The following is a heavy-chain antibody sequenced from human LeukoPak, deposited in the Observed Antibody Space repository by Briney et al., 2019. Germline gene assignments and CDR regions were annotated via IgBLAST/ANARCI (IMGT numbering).Heavy chain of an antibody. CDR1: GFTFDDYA. V-gene: IGHV3-43*02. J-gene: IGHJ6*03. Sequence: SGGSLRLSCAASGFTFDDYAMHWVRQAPGKGLEWVSLISGDGGSTYYADSVKGRFTISRDNAKNTLFLQMNSLTAEDTAVYYCARVRCSGSSCYAYSFYYMDVWGRGTTVTVSS. CDR2: ISGDGGST. CDR3: ARVRCSGSSCYAYSFYYMDV. D-gene: IGHD2-2*01.